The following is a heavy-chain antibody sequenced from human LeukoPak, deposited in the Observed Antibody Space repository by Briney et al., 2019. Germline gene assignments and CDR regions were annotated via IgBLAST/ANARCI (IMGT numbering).Heavy chain of an antibody. J-gene: IGHJ5*02. Sequence: PSQALSLTCTVSGGSISSGDYYWRWIRQPPGAGLEWIGYIYYSGSTYYNPPLKSRVTISVDTSKNQFSLKLSSVTAADAAVYYCARDGPPDTIFGVSGFDPWGQGTLVTVSS. D-gene: IGHD3-3*01. V-gene: IGHV4-30-4*08. CDR2: IYYSGST. CDR3: ARDGPPDTIFGVSGFDP. CDR1: GGSISSGDYY.